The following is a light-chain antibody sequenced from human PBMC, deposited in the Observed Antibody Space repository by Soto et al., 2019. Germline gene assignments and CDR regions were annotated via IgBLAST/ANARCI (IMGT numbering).Light chain of an antibody. CDR2: EVY. V-gene: IGLV2-8*01. CDR3: SSYSGTNTVV. J-gene: IGLJ2*01. Sequence: QSVLTQPPSASGSPGQSVTISCTGTSSDVGGHNYVCWYQQYPGKAPKLIISEVYKRPSGVPDRFSGSKSGNTASLTVSGLQAEDEADYYCSSYSGTNTVVFGGGTKVTVL. CDR1: SSDVGGHNY.